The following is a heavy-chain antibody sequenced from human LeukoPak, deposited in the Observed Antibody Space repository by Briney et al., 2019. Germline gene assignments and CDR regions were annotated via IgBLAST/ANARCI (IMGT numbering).Heavy chain of an antibody. CDR3: AKDPDYDILTGYYSSYYFDY. Sequence: TGGSLRLSCAASGFTFSSYAISWVRQAPGKGLEWVSAISGSGGSTYYADSVKGRFTISRDNSKNTLYLQMNSLRAEDTAVYYCAKDPDYDILTGYYSSYYFDYWGQGTLVTVSS. CDR2: ISGSGGST. V-gene: IGHV3-23*01. CDR1: GFTFSSYA. D-gene: IGHD3-9*01. J-gene: IGHJ4*02.